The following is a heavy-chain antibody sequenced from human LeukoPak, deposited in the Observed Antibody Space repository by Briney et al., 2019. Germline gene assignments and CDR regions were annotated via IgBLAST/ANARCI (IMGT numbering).Heavy chain of an antibody. J-gene: IGHJ5*02. D-gene: IGHD2-2*01. CDR3: ARQGVVVPGAFDP. CDR1: GGSISSYY. CDR2: IYYSGST. V-gene: IGHV4-39*01. Sequence: SETLSLTCTVSGGSISSYYWGWIRQPPGKGLEWIGSIYYSGSTYYNPSLKSRVTISVDTSKNQFSLKLSSVTAADTAVYYCARQGVVVPGAFDPWGQGTLVTVSS.